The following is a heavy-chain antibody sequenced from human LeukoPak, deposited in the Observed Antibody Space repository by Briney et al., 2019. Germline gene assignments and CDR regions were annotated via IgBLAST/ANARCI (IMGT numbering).Heavy chain of an antibody. Sequence: GGSLRLSCAASGFTFSDYWMDWVRQTPGKGLEWVANIKPDGSEIYYVDSVKDRFTISRDNAKNSLYLQMNSLRAEDTAVYYCTRSLDYWGQGTLVTVSS. J-gene: IGHJ4*02. CDR1: GFTFSDYW. CDR2: IKPDGSEI. CDR3: TRSLDY. D-gene: IGHD2-15*01. V-gene: IGHV3-7*02.